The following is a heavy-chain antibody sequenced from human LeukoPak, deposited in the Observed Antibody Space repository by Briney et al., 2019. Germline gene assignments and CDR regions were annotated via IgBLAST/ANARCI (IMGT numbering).Heavy chain of an antibody. CDR3: AGGASDFDI. V-gene: IGHV3-21*01. CDR2: ISSSGGYI. CDR1: GFTFSIYS. Sequence: PGGSLRLSCAASGFTFSIYSMNWVRQAPGEGLEWVSSISSSGGYIYYADSVKGRFIISRDNAKNSLYLQMNSLRDEDTAVYYCAGGASDFDIWGQGTMVTVSS. D-gene: IGHD1-26*01. J-gene: IGHJ3*02.